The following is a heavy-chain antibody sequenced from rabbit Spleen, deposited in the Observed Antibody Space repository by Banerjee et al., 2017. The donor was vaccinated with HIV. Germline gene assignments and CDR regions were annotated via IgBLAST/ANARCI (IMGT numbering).Heavy chain of an antibody. CDR3: ARDTSSSFSSYGMDL. V-gene: IGHV1S45*01. CDR1: GVSFSGSSY. CDR2: IELGSSGFT. J-gene: IGHJ6*01. Sequence: QEQLVESGGGLVKPGASLTVTCIASGVSFSGSSYMGLARPAPGKGLEWIACIELGSSGFTYFASWAKGRFTISKTSSTTVTLHMTSLTAADTATYFCARDTSSSFSSYGMDLWGPGTLVTVS. D-gene: IGHD1-1*01.